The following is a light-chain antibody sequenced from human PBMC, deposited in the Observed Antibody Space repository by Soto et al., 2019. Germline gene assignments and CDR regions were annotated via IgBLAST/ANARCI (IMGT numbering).Light chain of an antibody. CDR1: QSISSY. CDR2: AAS. V-gene: IGKV1-39*01. J-gene: IGKJ1*01. Sequence: DIPITPARTSLSASVWARSTIPCPASQSISSYLNWYQQKPGKAPKVLIYAASSLQSGVPSRFSGSGSGTDGTLTISSLKKEDGATYDCQQSYSTMWTFGQGTKVDIK. CDR3: QQSYSTMWT.